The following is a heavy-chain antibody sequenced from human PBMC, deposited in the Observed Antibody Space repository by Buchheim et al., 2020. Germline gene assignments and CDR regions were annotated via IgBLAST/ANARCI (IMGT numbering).Heavy chain of an antibody. CDR1: GVPINTGTFY. D-gene: IGHD4-17*01. V-gene: IGHV4-31*03. J-gene: IGHJ4*02. Sequence: QVQLQESGPGLVKPSQTLSLTCTVSGVPINTGTFYWSWIRQHPGKGLEWIGYVYYTGRAYSNPSLKSRVSMSVDTSQNPFSLNLASVTAADTAVYYCARDRGAHDFGPIDYWGQGAL. CDR2: VYYTGRA. CDR3: ARDRGAHDFGPIDY.